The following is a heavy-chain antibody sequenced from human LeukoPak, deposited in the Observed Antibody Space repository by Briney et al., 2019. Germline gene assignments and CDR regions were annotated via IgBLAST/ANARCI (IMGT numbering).Heavy chain of an antibody. CDR3: ARVLSGSWDWFDP. Sequence: PGESLRLSCAASGFTFSRYWIHWVRQAPGKGLEWVSRINPDGSTTTYADSVKGRFTISRGNAKNTVYLQMNSLRAEDTAVYYCARVLSGSWDWFDPWGQGTLVTVSS. J-gene: IGHJ5*02. V-gene: IGHV3-74*01. D-gene: IGHD3-22*01. CDR1: GFTFSRYW. CDR2: INPDGSTT.